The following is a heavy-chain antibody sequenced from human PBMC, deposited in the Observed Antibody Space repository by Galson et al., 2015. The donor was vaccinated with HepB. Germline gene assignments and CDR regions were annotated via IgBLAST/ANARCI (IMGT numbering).Heavy chain of an antibody. J-gene: IGHJ3*02. Sequence: SLRLSCAASGFTFSSYSMNWVRQAPGKGLEWVSYISSSSSTIYYADSVKGRFTISRDNAKNSLYLQMNSLRDEDTAVYYCARRPNIVVVTAGVYAFDIWGQGTMVTVSS. V-gene: IGHV3-48*02. CDR1: GFTFSSYS. D-gene: IGHD2-21*02. CDR2: ISSSSSTI. CDR3: ARRPNIVVVTAGVYAFDI.